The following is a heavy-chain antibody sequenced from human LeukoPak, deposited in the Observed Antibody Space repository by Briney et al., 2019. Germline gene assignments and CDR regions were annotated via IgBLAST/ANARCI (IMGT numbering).Heavy chain of an antibody. V-gene: IGHV4-34*01. CDR3: ARGIAFPWRLWLYFDY. J-gene: IGHJ4*02. CDR1: GGSFSGYY. Sequence: SETLSLTCAVYGGSFSGYYWRWIRQPPGKGLEWIGEINHSGSTNYNPSLKSRVTISVDTSKNQFSLKLSSVTAADTAVYYCARGIAFPWRLWLYFDYWGQGTLVTVSS. D-gene: IGHD5-18*01. CDR2: INHSGST.